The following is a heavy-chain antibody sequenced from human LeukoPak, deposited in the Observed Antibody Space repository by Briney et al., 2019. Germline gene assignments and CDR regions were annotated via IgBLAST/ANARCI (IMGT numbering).Heavy chain of an antibody. CDR3: ARVGAWELQRVFDN. CDR1: GFTFSSYS. J-gene: IGHJ4*02. D-gene: IGHD1-26*01. V-gene: IGHV3-48*01. Sequence: PGGSLRLSCAASGFTFSSYSMNWVRQAPGKGLEWVSYISRDSKRIYEADSARGRFTISRDNARNSLFLQMNSLRVEDTAIYYCARVGAWELQRVFDNWGQGTLVTVSS. CDR2: ISRDSKRI.